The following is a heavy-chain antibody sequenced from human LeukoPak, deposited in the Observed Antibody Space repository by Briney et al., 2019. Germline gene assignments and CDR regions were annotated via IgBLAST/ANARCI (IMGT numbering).Heavy chain of an antibody. J-gene: IGHJ4*02. D-gene: IGHD3-10*01. Sequence: GASVKVSCKASGYTFTGYYMHCLRQAPGQGLEWMGWINPNSGGTNYAQKFQGRVTMTRDTSISTAYMELSRLRSDDTAVYYCARDIYRSGSYCDYWGQGTLVTVSS. CDR2: INPNSGGT. V-gene: IGHV1-2*02. CDR1: GYTFTGYY. CDR3: ARDIYRSGSYCDY.